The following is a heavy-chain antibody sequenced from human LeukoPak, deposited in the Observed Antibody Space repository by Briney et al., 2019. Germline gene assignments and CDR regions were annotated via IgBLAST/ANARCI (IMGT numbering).Heavy chain of an antibody. CDR2: IKSDGSTT. Sequence: PGGSLRLSCAASGFTFSTYRMHWVRQAPGKGLVWVSRIKSDGSTTDYADSVKGRFTISRDNAKNTLYLQMNSLRAEDTAVYYCVRGPAAMGWFDPWGQGTLVTVSS. J-gene: IGHJ5*02. V-gene: IGHV3-74*01. D-gene: IGHD2-2*01. CDR3: VRGPAAMGWFDP. CDR1: GFTFSTYR.